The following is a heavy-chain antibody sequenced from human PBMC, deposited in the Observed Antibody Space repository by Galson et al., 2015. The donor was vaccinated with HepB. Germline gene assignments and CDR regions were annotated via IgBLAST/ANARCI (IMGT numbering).Heavy chain of an antibody. Sequence: SVKVSCKPPGYTFTTYGISWVRQAPAQGREWMGWNSAYNGNNNYEHKLQGRVTMTTDTSTSTAYMELRSLRSDDTAVYYCARDGSPYYDFWGGYYTGGYWGQGTLVTVSS. CDR1: GYTFTTYG. CDR2: NSAYNGNN. J-gene: IGHJ4*02. V-gene: IGHV1-18*01. CDR3: ARDGSPYYDFWGGYYTGGY. D-gene: IGHD3-3*01.